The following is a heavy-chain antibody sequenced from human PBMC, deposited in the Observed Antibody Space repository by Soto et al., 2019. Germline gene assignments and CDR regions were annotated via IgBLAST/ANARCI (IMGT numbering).Heavy chain of an antibody. J-gene: IGHJ4*02. CDR1: GFTFSSYA. V-gene: IGHV3-23*01. D-gene: IGHD6-19*01. Sequence: EVQLLESGGGLVQPGGSLRLSCAASGFTFSSYAMSWVRQAPGKGLEWVSAISGSGGSTYYADSVKGRFTISRDNSKNTLYLQMNSLRAEDTAVYYCAKSVFSSSGWFSEFDYWGQGTLVTVSS. CDR3: AKSVFSSSGWFSEFDY. CDR2: ISGSGGST.